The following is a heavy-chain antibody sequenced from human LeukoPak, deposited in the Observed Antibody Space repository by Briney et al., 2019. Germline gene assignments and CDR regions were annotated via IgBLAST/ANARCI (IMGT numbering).Heavy chain of an antibody. CDR2: IESDGSGT. J-gene: IGHJ4*02. Sequence: GGSLRLSCAASGFTFSIYWMHWVRQVPGKGPVWVSRIESDGSGTTYADSVKGRFTISRDNAKNTLYLQMNSLSVEDTAVYFCARDSGFGTYFDYWGQGTLVTVSS. CDR3: ARDSGFGTYFDY. V-gene: IGHV3-74*01. D-gene: IGHD5-12*01. CDR1: GFTFSIYW.